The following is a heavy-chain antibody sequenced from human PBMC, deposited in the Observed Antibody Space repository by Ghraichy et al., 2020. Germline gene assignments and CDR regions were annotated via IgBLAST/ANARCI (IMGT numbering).Heavy chain of an antibody. D-gene: IGHD1-26*01. CDR3: ARGARPTELAFVI. Sequence: SQTLSLTCAVYGGSFSGYYWSWIRQPPGKGLEWIGEINHSGSTNYNPSLKSRVTISVDTSKNQFSLKLSSVTAADTAVYYCARGARPTELAFVIWGQGTM. V-gene: IGHV4-34*01. CDR2: INHSGST. J-gene: IGHJ3*02. CDR1: GGSFSGYY.